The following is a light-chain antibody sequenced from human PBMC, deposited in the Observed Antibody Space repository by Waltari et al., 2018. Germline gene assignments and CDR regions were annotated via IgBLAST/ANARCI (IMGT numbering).Light chain of an antibody. J-gene: IGLJ2*01. CDR1: ALPKQY. CDR2: KDT. Sequence: SYELTQPPSVSVSPGQTAKIPCSGDALPKQYTYWYQQKPGQAPLLVIYKDTERPSGIPERFSGSSSGTTGTLTISGVQAEDEADYYCLSAYSGGSQGVFGGGTKLTVL. V-gene: IGLV3-25*03. CDR3: LSAYSGGSQGV.